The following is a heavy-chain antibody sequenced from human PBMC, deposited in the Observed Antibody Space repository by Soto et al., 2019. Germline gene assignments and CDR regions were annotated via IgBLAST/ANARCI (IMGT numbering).Heavy chain of an antibody. V-gene: IGHV4-59*01. CDR1: GGSLSSYY. Sequence: PSETLSLTCTVSGGSLSSYYWTWIRQSPGKGLEWIGYVYFSGNTNYNPSLKSRVTISIDTSKNQSSLRLASVTAADTAFYYCGSVRPSGYVLSWGQGTLVTVSS. J-gene: IGHJ5*02. D-gene: IGHD6-25*01. CDR3: GSVRPSGYVLS. CDR2: VYFSGNT.